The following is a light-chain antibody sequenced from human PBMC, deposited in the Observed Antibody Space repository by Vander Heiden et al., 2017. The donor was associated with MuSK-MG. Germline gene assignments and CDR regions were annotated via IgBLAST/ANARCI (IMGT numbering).Light chain of an antibody. CDR2: KAF. J-gene: IGKJ4*01. V-gene: IGKV1-5*03. CDR3: QHYDHYPVA. CDR1: QSISSW. Sequence: DIQMTQSPSTLSASIGDRVTITCRASQSISSWLAWYQQKPGKAPRILIYKAFTLESGVPSRFSGSGSGTEFTLTINSLQPDDFATYYCQHYDHYPVAFGGGTTLEIK.